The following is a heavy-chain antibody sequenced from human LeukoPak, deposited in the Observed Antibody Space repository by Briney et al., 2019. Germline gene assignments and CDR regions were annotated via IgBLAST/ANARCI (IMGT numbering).Heavy chain of an antibody. CDR3: GRWGGDYLSGDP. D-gene: IGHD2-21*02. CDR2: MSPDSGKT. CDR1: GYSFTSYD. Sequence: ASVKVFCKASGYSFTSYDIHWVRQATGLGLEWMGWMSPDSGKTGYAQPFQGRVTMTRNTSISTAYMELRGLTSEDTDVYFWGRWGGDYLSGDPWGQGTLVTVSS. J-gene: IGHJ5*02. V-gene: IGHV1-8*01.